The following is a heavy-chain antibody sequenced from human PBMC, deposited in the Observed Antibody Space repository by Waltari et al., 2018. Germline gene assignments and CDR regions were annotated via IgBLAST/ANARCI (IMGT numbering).Heavy chain of an antibody. D-gene: IGHD2-21*01. Sequence: EVQLVESGGGLVKPGGSFRLSCAASGFSFSNPCMSCVRQAPGKGLEWVGRIKSKTDGGTTDYAAPVKGRFTISRDDSKNTLYLQMNSLKTEDTAVYYCTPSPPYCGGDCYYYWGQGTLVTVSS. V-gene: IGHV3-15*01. CDR1: GFSFSNPC. CDR3: TPSPPYCGGDCYYY. CDR2: IKSKTDGGTT. J-gene: IGHJ4*02.